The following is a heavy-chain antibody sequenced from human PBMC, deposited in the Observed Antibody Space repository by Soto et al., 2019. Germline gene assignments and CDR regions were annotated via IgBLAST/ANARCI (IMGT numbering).Heavy chain of an antibody. V-gene: IGHV3-30*18. CDR1: GFTFSSYG. CDR3: AKDVRSGLTAMFTLFDY. CDR2: ISYDGSNK. D-gene: IGHD5-18*01. Sequence: QVQLVESGGGVVQPGRSLRLSCAASGFTFSSYGMHWVRQAPGKGLEWVAVISYDGSNKYYADSVKGRFTISRDNSKNTLYLQMNSRRAEDTAVYYCAKDVRSGLTAMFTLFDYWGQGTLVTVSA. J-gene: IGHJ4*02.